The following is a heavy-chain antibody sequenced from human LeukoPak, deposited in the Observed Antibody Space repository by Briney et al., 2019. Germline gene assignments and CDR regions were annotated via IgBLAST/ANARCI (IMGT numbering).Heavy chain of an antibody. Sequence: ASVKVSCKASGYTFTGYYMHWVRQAPGQGLEWMGWITPNSGGTKYAQKFQGRVTMTRDTSISTAYMELRRLRSGDTAVYFCARGMPAPQGLDAFDIWGQGTMVTVSS. CDR3: ARGMPAPQGLDAFDI. V-gene: IGHV1-2*02. J-gene: IGHJ3*02. CDR1: GYTFTGYY. CDR2: ITPNSGGT. D-gene: IGHD2-2*01.